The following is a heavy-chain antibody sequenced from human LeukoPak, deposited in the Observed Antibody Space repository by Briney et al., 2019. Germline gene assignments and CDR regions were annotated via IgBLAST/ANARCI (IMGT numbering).Heavy chain of an antibody. Sequence: SETLSLTCTVSGGSISSGSYYWSWIRQPPGKGLEFIASIFHSGYTYYDPSLKSRVTISVDTSKNQFSLRLSSVTAADTAVYYCARETEKQWQYWGQGTMVTVSS. CDR3: ARETEKQWQY. CDR2: IFHSGYT. V-gene: IGHV4-39*07. CDR1: GGSISSGSYY. D-gene: IGHD6-19*01. J-gene: IGHJ3*01.